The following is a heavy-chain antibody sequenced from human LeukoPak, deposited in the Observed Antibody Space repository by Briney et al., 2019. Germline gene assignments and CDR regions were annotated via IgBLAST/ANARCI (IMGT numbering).Heavy chain of an antibody. J-gene: IGHJ4*02. V-gene: IGHV3-30-3*01. CDR1: GFTFSSYA. CDR2: ISYDGSNK. D-gene: IGHD1-26*01. CDR3: ARGGAFDY. Sequence: GGSLILSCAASGFTFSSYAMHWVRQAPGKGLEWVAVISYDGSNKYYADSVKGRFTISRDNSKNTLYLQMNSLRAEDTAVYYCARGGAFDYWGQGTLVTVSS.